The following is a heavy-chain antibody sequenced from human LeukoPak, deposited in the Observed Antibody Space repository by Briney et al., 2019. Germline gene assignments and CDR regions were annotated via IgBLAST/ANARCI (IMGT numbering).Heavy chain of an antibody. V-gene: IGHV3-73*01. CDR1: GFTFSGSA. CDR3: TRRVLVTTAFDY. CDR2: IRSKANSYAT. D-gene: IGHD4-11*01. J-gene: IGHJ4*02. Sequence: GGSLRLSCAASGFTFSGSAMHWVRQASGKGLEWVGRIRSKANSYATAYAASVKGRFTISRDDSKNTAYLQMNSLKTEDTAVYYCTRRVLVTTAFDYWGQGTLVTVSS.